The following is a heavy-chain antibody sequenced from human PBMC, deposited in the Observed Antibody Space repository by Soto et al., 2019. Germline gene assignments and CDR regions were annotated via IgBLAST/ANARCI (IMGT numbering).Heavy chain of an antibody. V-gene: IGHV4-30-4*01. J-gene: IGHJ4*02. CDR3: ARGSEYYYGSGSHKWFDY. CDR2: IYYSGST. CDR1: GGSISSGYYY. Sequence: LSLTCTVSGGSISSGYYYWSWIRQPPGKGLEWIGYIYYSGSTYYNPSLKSRVTISVDTSKNQFSLKLSSVTAADTAVYFCARGSEYYYGSGSHKWFDYWGQGTLVTVSS. D-gene: IGHD3-10*01.